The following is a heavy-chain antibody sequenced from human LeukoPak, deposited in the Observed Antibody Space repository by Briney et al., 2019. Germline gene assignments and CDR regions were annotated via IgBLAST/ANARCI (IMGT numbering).Heavy chain of an antibody. CDR2: ISAYNGNT. CDR3: ARDLYYYDSSGYYP. CDR1: GYTFTSYG. J-gene: IGHJ5*02. Sequence: GASVKVSCKASGYTFTSYGISWVRQAPGQGLEWMGWISAYNGNTNYAQKLQGRVTMTTDTSTSTAYMELRSLRSDDTAVYYCARDLYYYDSSGYYPWGQGTLVTVSS. D-gene: IGHD3-22*01. V-gene: IGHV1-18*01.